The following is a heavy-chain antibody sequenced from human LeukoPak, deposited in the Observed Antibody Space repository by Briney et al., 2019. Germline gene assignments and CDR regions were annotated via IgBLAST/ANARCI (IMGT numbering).Heavy chain of an antibody. J-gene: IGHJ4*02. CDR2: ISSSGSAI. D-gene: IGHD2-8*02. CDR1: GFTFSDYY. CDR3: ARDVSGYCTGGTCIQDY. V-gene: IGHV3-11*04. Sequence: PGGSLRLSCAASGFTFSDYYMSWIRQAPGKGLEWVSYISSSGSAIYYADSVKGRFTISRDNARDSLFLQMNSLRAEDTAVYYCARDVSGYCTGGTCIQDYWGQGTLVTVSS.